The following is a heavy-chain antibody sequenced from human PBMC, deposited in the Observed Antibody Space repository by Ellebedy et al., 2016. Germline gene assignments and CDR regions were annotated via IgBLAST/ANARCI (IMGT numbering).Heavy chain of an antibody. CDR3: ARDSRICSGGSCYVAAFDI. V-gene: IGHV3-48*01. D-gene: IGHD2-15*01. CDR2: ISSSSSTI. CDR1: GFTLSVYS. J-gene: IGHJ3*02. Sequence: GGSLRLXCTASGFTLSVYSMNWVRQAPGKGLEWVSYISSSSSTIYYADSVKGRFTISRDDAKNSLYLQMSSLRAEDTAVYYCARDSRICSGGSCYVAAFDIWGQGTMVTVSS.